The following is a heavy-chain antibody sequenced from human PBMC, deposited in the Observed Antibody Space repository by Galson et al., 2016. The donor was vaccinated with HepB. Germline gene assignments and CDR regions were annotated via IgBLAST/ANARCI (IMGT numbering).Heavy chain of an antibody. V-gene: IGHV4-31*03. J-gene: IGHJ4*02. CDR3: ARGDESSSRMLDYFDY. CDR1: GGSISSGAYY. Sequence: SLTCTVSGGSISSGAYYWNWIRQHPGKGLEWIGYIYYSGSTYYNPSLKSRVSISVDTSKNQFSLKLRFVTAADTAVYYCARGDESSSRMLDYFDYWGQGTLVTVSS. D-gene: IGHD3-22*01. CDR2: IYYSGST.